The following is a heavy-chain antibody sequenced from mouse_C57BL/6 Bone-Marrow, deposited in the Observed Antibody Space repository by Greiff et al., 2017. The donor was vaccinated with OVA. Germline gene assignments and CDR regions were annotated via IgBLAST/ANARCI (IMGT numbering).Heavy chain of an antibody. J-gene: IGHJ3*01. CDR1: GYTFTSYW. Sequence: VKLQQPGAELVRPGSSVKLSCKASGYTFTSYWMDWVKQRPGQGLEWIGNIYPSDSETHYNQKFKDKATLTVDKSSSTAYMQLSSLTSEDSAVYYCARGGYYGSRPCAYWGQGTLVTVSA. D-gene: IGHD1-1*01. CDR2: IYPSDSET. V-gene: IGHV1-61*01. CDR3: ARGGYYGSRPCAY.